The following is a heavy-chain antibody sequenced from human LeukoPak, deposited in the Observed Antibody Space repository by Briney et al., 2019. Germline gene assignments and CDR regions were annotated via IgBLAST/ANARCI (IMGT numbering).Heavy chain of an antibody. J-gene: IGHJ4*02. CDR1: GASFSSGDQY. V-gene: IGHV4-31*03. Sequence: SETLSLTCTVSGASFSSGDQYWNWIRQSPGKGLEWIGSIHPSGRLYNSPSLESRVTISIDTSKNQFSLNLNSVTAADTAVYFCSRGLDSRKLGYWGQGTLVTVSS. CDR2: IHPSGRL. D-gene: IGHD3-22*01. CDR3: SRGLDSRKLGY.